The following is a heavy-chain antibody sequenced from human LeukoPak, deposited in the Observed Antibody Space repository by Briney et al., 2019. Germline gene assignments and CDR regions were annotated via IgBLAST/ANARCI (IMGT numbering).Heavy chain of an antibody. CDR1: GGSISSYY. CDR3: ARGRYYYDSSGYYYGWFDP. CDR2: IYTSGST. Sequence: SETLSLTCTVSGGSISSYYWSWIRQPAGKGLEWIRRIYTSGSTNYNPSLKSRVTMSVDTSKNQFSLKLSSVTAADTAVYYCARGRYYYDSSGYYYGWFDPWGQGTLVTVSS. J-gene: IGHJ5*02. V-gene: IGHV4-4*07. D-gene: IGHD3-22*01.